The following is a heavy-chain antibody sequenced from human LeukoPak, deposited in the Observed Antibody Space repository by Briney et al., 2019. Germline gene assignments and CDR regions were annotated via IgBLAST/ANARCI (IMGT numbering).Heavy chain of an antibody. CDR3: ARDRIYGSGSYYYYYGMDV. V-gene: IGHV1-69*05. D-gene: IGHD3-10*01. Sequence: SVKVSCKASGGTFSSYAISWVRQAPGQGLKWMGGIIPIFGTANYAQKFQGRVTITTDESTSTAYMELSSLRSEDTAVYYCARDRIYGSGSYYYYYGMDVWGQGTTVTVSS. J-gene: IGHJ6*02. CDR2: IIPIFGTA. CDR1: GGTFSSYA.